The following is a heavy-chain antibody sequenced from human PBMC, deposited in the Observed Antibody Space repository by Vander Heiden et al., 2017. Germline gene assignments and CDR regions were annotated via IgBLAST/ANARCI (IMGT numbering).Heavy chain of an antibody. CDR2: IKQDGSEK. J-gene: IGHJ4*02. CDR3: ARVIAAAIFTSED. D-gene: IGHD2-2*01. Sequence: EVQLVESGGGLVQPGGSLRLSCAASGFAFSRYWMSWVRQAPGKGLEWVANIKQDGSEKYYVDSVKGRFTISRDNAKNSLYLQMNSLRAEDTAVYYCARVIAAAIFTSEDWGQGTLVTVSS. V-gene: IGHV3-7*01. CDR1: GFAFSRYW.